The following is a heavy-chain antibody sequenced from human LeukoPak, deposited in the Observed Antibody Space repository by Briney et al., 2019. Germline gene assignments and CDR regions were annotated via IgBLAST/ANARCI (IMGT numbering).Heavy chain of an antibody. CDR2: INHSGST. D-gene: IGHD3-16*02. CDR3: ARGNYYVWGSYRYGFDP. CDR1: GGSFGGYY. J-gene: IGHJ5*02. V-gene: IGHV4-34*01. Sequence: PSETLSLTCAVYGGSFGGYYWSWIRQPPGKGLEWIGEINHSGSTNYNPSLKSRVTISVDTSKNQFSLKLSSVTAADTAVYYCARGNYYVWGSYRYGFDPWGQGTLVTVSS.